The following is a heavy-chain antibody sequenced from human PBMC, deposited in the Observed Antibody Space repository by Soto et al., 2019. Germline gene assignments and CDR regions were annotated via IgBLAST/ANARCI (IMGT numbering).Heavy chain of an antibody. CDR3: VISGQQLKHDF. D-gene: IGHD6-13*01. V-gene: IGHV1-18*01. J-gene: IGHJ5*01. Sequence: QVQLVQSGAEVKKPGASVKVSCKASGYTFTSYGISWVRQAPGQGLEWMGWISAYNGNTNYAQKLQVRVTMTTDTTTITSYRELSSLRSHDTAVYYCVISGQQLKHDFLGLGTLVTVSS. CDR1: GYTFTSYG. CDR2: ISAYNGNT.